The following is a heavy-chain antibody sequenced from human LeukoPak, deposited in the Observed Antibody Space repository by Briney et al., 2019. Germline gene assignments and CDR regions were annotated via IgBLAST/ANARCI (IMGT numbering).Heavy chain of an antibody. CDR3: ARAVGTGILTGNGAYYYYMDV. V-gene: IGHV3-53*01. J-gene: IGHJ6*03. Sequence: GGSLRLSCAASGFTFSSYAMSWVRQAPGKGLEWVSVIYSGGSTYYADSVKGRFTISRDNSKNTLYLQMNSLRAEDTAVYYCARAVGTGILTGNGAYYYYMDVWGKGTTVTVSS. D-gene: IGHD3-9*01. CDR2: IYSGGST. CDR1: GFTFSSYA.